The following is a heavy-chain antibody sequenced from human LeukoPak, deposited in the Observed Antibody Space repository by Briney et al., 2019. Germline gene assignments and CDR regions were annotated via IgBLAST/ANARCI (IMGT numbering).Heavy chain of an antibody. J-gene: IGHJ4*02. V-gene: IGHV4-34*01. D-gene: IGHD1-26*01. CDR1: GGSFSGYY. Sequence: SETLSLTCAVYGGSFSGYYWSWIRQPPAKGLEWIGEVNHSGSTNYNPSIKSRVTIPVHTSKNQLSLMLNTVTSAARAVAYVARGVVGATKNFDYWGQGTLVTVSS. CDR3: ARGVVGATKNFDY. CDR2: VNHSGST.